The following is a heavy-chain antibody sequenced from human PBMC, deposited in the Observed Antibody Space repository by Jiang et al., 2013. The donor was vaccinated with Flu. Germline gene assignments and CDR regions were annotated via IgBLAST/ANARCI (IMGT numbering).Heavy chain of an antibody. D-gene: IGHD7-27*01. CDR2: IHWDDDK. CDR3: AHTQNWGSLMYFDF. Sequence: KPTQTLTLTCTFSGFSLSTSGVAVGWIRQPPGKALEWLALIHWDDDKRYSPSLKSRLTITKDTSKNQVVLTMTNMDPVDTATYYCAHTQNWGSLMYFDFWGRGTLV. V-gene: IGHV2-5*06. J-gene: IGHJ2*01. CDR1: GFSLSTSGVA.